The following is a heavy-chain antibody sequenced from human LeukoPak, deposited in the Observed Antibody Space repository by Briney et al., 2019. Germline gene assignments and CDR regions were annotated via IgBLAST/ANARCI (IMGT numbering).Heavy chain of an antibody. D-gene: IGHD2-2*01. CDR2: INPNSGGT. Sequence: ASVKVSCKASDYTFTNYGVSWVRQAPGQGLEWMGWINPNSGGTNYAQKFQGRVTMTRDTSISTAYMELSRLRSDDTAVYYCARDLYCSSTSCYSGGYWGQGTLVTVSS. V-gene: IGHV1-2*02. CDR1: DYTFTNYG. CDR3: ARDLYCSSTSCYSGGY. J-gene: IGHJ4*02.